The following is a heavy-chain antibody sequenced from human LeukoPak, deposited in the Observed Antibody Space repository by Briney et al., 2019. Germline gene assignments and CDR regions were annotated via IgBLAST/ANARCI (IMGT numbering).Heavy chain of an antibody. J-gene: IGHJ4*02. CDR3: ASTDRFSSSWFPLDY. V-gene: IGHV4-59*08. CDR1: GGSIRTYY. D-gene: IGHD6-13*01. Sequence: SETLSLTCTVSGGSIRTYYWSWIRQPPGKGLEWIGHIYNSESTNYNPSLKSRVTISADTSKNQFSLKLSSVTAADTAVYYCASTDRFSSSWFPLDYWGQGTLVTVSS. CDR2: IYNSEST.